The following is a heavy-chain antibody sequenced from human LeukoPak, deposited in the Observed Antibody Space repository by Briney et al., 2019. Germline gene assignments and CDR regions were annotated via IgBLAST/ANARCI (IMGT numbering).Heavy chain of an antibody. J-gene: IGHJ3*01. D-gene: IGHD2-21*02. Sequence: SETLSLMCSVYGGSFSDYFWSWIRQPPGKGLDWIGEIDDGGNTNYNPSLMSRVIVAMERSKKQFSLVMRSVTASDTAVYYCARFSRITWGDWGDAFDVWGQGATVIVSS. CDR3: ARFSRITWGDWGDAFDV. V-gene: IGHV4-34*01. CDR1: GGSFSDYF. CDR2: IDDGGNT.